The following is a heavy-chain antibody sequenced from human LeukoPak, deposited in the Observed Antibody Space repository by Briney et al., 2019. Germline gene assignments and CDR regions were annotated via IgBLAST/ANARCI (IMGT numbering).Heavy chain of an antibody. CDR2: ISGSGGST. D-gene: IGHD3-3*01. CDR1: GFTFSSYA. Sequence: GGSLRLSCAASGFTFSSYAISWVRQAPGKGLEWVSAISGSGGSTYYADSVKGRFTISRDNSKNTLYLQMNSLRAEDTAVYYCASSKPDFWSGYPWVGYWGQGTLVTVSS. V-gene: IGHV3-23*01. CDR3: ASSKPDFWSGYPWVGY. J-gene: IGHJ4*02.